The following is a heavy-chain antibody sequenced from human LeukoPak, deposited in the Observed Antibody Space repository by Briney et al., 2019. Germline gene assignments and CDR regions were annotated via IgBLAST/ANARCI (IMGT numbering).Heavy chain of an antibody. Sequence: GGSLRLSCAASGFTFNNYWMSWVRQAPGKGLEWVGRIKSKTDGGTTDYAAPVKGRFTISRDDSKKTLYLQMNSLKTEDTAVYYCTTDIYYDNSGYYHHDFDYWGQGTLVTVSS. D-gene: IGHD3-22*01. CDR2: IKSKTDGGTT. V-gene: IGHV3-15*01. CDR3: TTDIYYDNSGYYHHDFDY. J-gene: IGHJ4*02. CDR1: GFTFNNYW.